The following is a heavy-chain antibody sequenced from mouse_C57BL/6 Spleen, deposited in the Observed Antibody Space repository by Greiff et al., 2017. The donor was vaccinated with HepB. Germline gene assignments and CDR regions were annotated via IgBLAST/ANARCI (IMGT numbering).Heavy chain of an antibody. CDR2: IYPRSGNT. CDR1: GYTFTSYG. J-gene: IGHJ4*01. D-gene: IGHD1-1*01. Sequence: LQESGAELARPGASVKLSCKASGYTFTSYGISWVKQRTGQGLEWIGEIYPRSGNTYYNEKFKGKATLTADKSSSTAYMELRSLTSEDSAVYFCARGRFITTAFYAMDYWGQGTSVTVSS. V-gene: IGHV1-81*01. CDR3: ARGRFITTAFYAMDY.